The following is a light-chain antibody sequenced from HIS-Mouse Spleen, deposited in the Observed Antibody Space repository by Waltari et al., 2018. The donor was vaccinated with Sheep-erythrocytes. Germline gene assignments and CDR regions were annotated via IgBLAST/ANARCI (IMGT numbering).Light chain of an antibody. Sequence: SYELTQPPSVSVSPVQTASITCSGDKLGDKYACWYQQKPGHSPVLVIYQDSKRPSGIPERFSGSNSGNTATLTISGTQAMDEADYYCQAWDSSTVVFGGGTKLTVL. CDR2: QDS. J-gene: IGLJ2*01. CDR1: KLGDKY. CDR3: QAWDSSTVV. V-gene: IGLV3-1*01.